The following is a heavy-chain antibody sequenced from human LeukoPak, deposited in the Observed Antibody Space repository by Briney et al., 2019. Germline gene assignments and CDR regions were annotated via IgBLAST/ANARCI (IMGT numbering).Heavy chain of an antibody. CDR1: GFTVSSNS. Sequence: PGGSLRLSYAASGFTVSSNSMSWVRQAPGKGLEWVSVIYSGGSTKYADSVKGRFTIFRGNSKNTLNLQMNSLRAEDTAVYYCARHLRYGSGGYFDYWGQGTLVTVSS. V-gene: IGHV3-66*04. J-gene: IGHJ4*02. D-gene: IGHD3-10*01. CDR3: ARHLRYGSGGYFDY. CDR2: IYSGGST.